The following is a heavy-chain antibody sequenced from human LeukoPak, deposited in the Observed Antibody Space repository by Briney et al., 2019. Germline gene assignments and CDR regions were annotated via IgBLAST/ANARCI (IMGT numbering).Heavy chain of an antibody. V-gene: IGHV3-30*02. CDR3: ARGKVVVAIFDY. J-gene: IGHJ4*02. Sequence: GGSLRLPCAASGFTFSSYGIHWVRQAPGKGLEWVAFIRYDGSNKYYTDSVKGRFTISRDNSKNSLYLQMNSLRAEDTAVYYCARGKVVVAIFDYWGQGTLVTVSS. CDR2: IRYDGSNK. CDR1: GFTFSSYG. D-gene: IGHD2-15*01.